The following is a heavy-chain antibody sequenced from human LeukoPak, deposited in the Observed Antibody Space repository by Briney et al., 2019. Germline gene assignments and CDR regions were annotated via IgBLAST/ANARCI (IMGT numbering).Heavy chain of an antibody. CDR2: IYGTGST. D-gene: IGHD3-16*01. CDR3: ARYDSRGSASTRFDY. CDR1: GYSLGKNYY. Sequence: SETLSLTCAVSGYSLGKNYYWGWIRQPPGKGLEWVGRIYGTGSTSYNPSLVNRVTMSVDTSKNHFSLKLTSVTAADTAVYYCARYDSRGSASTRFDYWGQGILVTISS. J-gene: IGHJ4*02. V-gene: IGHV4-38-2*01.